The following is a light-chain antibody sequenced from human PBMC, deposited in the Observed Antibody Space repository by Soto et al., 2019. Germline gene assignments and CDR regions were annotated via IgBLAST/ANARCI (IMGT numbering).Light chain of an antibody. Sequence: QAVVTQPPSASGTPGQRVTISCSGSSSNIGSNYVYWYQQLPGTAPKLLIYRNNQRPSGVPDRFSGSKSGTSASLAISGLQSEDEADYYCAAWDDSLNGVFGTGTKVTVL. CDR2: RNN. CDR3: AAWDDSLNGV. CDR1: SSNIGSNY. V-gene: IGLV1-47*01. J-gene: IGLJ1*01.